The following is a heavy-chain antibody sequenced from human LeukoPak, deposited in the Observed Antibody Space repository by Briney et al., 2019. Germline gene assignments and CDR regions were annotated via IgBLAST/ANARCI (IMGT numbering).Heavy chain of an antibody. Sequence: GGSLRLSCAASGFTFSSYAMHWVRQAPGKGLEWVAVISYDGSNKYYADSVKGRFTISRDNSKNTLYLQMNSLRAEDTAVYYCARGPSYCGNNCYYYFDSWGQGTLVTVSS. CDR3: ARGPSYCGNNCYYYFDS. CDR2: ISYDGSNK. D-gene: IGHD2-21*01. V-gene: IGHV3-30-3*01. J-gene: IGHJ4*02. CDR1: GFTFSSYA.